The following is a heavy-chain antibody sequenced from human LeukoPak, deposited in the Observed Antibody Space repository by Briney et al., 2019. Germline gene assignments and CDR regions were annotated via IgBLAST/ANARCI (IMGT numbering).Heavy chain of an antibody. Sequence: ASVKVSCKASGGTFSSYAISWVRQAPGQGLEWMGGIIPIFGTANYAQKFQGRVTITADESTSTAYMELSSLRSEDTAVYYCVRMSGYSYGAGFDYWGQGTLVTVSS. CDR2: IIPIFGTA. J-gene: IGHJ4*02. CDR3: VRMSGYSYGAGFDY. CDR1: GGTFSSYA. D-gene: IGHD5-18*01. V-gene: IGHV1-69*13.